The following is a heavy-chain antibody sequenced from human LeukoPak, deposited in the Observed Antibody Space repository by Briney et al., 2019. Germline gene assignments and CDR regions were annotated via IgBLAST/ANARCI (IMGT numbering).Heavy chain of an antibody. Sequence: GGSLRLSCAASGFTFSSYAMHWVHQAPGKGLEWVAVISYDGSNKYYADSVKGRFTISRDNSKNTLYLQMNSLRAEDTAVYYCARDLGMVRGVGWFDPWGQGTLVTVS. V-gene: IGHV3-30*04. CDR3: ARDLGMVRGVGWFDP. CDR1: GFTFSSYA. J-gene: IGHJ5*02. CDR2: ISYDGSNK. D-gene: IGHD3-10*01.